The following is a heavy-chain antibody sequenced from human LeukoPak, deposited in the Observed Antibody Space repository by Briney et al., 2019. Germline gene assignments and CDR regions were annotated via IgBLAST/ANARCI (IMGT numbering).Heavy chain of an antibody. V-gene: IGHV4-39*07. Sequence: SETLSLTCTVSGGSISSGSYYWDWIRQPPGKGLEWIGSIYYSGSTYYSPSLKSRVTISVDTSKHQFSLKLSSVTAADTAVYYCAARFYDSSGYYPGWFDPWGQGTLVTVSS. J-gene: IGHJ5*02. CDR1: GGSISSGSYY. CDR2: IYYSGST. D-gene: IGHD3-22*01. CDR3: AARFYDSSGYYPGWFDP.